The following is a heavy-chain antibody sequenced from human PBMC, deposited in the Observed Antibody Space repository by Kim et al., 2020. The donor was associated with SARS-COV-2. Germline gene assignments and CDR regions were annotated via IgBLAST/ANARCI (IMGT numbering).Heavy chain of an antibody. CDR3: ATLDSSGYYKEYYFDY. D-gene: IGHD3-22*01. V-gene: IGHV1-24*01. CDR2: FDPEDGET. J-gene: IGHJ4*02. CDR1: GYTLTELS. Sequence: ASVKVSCKVSGYTLTELSMHWVRQAPGKGLEWMGGFDPEDGETIYAQKFQGRVTMTEDTSTDTAYMELSSLRSEDTAVYYCATLDSSGYYKEYYFDYWGPGTLVTVSS.